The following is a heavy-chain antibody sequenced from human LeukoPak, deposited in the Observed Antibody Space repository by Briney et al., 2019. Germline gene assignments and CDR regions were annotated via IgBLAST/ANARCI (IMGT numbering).Heavy chain of an antibody. Sequence: SVKVSCKASGGTFSSYAISWVRQAPGQGLEWVGRIIPILGTANYAQKFQGRVTITADKSTSTAYMELSSLRSEDTAVYYCARSVGDYFPLDYWGQGTLVTVSS. D-gene: IGHD4-17*01. CDR2: IIPILGTA. CDR1: GGTFSSYA. V-gene: IGHV1-69*04. J-gene: IGHJ4*02. CDR3: ARSVGDYFPLDY.